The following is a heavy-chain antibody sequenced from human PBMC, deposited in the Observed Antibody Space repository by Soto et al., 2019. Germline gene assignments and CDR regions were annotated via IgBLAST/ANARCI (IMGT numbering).Heavy chain of an antibody. CDR2: MNPNSGNT. J-gene: IGHJ5*02. V-gene: IGHV1-8*01. CDR1: GYTFTSND. Sequence: ASVKVSCKASGYTFTSNDVNWVRQATGQGLGWMGWMNPNSGNTGYAQKFQGRVTMTRNTTISTAYMELSSLISEDTAVYYCARGPAMAHYDLWSGYAGWFDPWGQGTLVTVSS. D-gene: IGHD3-3*01. CDR3: ARGPAMAHYDLWSGYAGWFDP.